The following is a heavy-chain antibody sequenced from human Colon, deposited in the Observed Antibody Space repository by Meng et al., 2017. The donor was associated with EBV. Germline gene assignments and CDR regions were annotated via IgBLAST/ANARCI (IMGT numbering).Heavy chain of an antibody. CDR2: IYYSGST. Sequence: QVQRPDPGHGLVKPSQTLSLTCTVSGGSGSSGGYYWTWIRQHPGKGLEWFGHIYYSGSTFYNPSLKRRVIISIDTSKNQFSLNLRSVTAADTAVYYCARVSSGWDYFDYWGQGTLVTVSS. CDR1: GGSGSSGGYY. CDR3: ARVSSGWDYFDY. V-gene: IGHV4-31*03. D-gene: IGHD6-19*01. J-gene: IGHJ4*02.